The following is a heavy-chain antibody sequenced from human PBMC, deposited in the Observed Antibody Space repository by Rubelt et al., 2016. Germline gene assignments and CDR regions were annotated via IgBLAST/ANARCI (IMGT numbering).Heavy chain of an antibody. CDR3: AKTTFTSITGTSLDFDY. Sequence: EVQLLESGGDLVQPGGSLRLSCVASRFTFSSYAMSWVRQAPGKGLEWVSAIIGSGGSAYYADSVQGRFTISRDHSKNTLYLQMNSLRSEDTAVYYCAKTTFTSITGTSLDFDYWGQGTLVTVSS. V-gene: IGHV3-23*01. CDR1: RFTFSSYA. D-gene: IGHD1-20*01. CDR2: IIGSGGSA. J-gene: IGHJ4*02.